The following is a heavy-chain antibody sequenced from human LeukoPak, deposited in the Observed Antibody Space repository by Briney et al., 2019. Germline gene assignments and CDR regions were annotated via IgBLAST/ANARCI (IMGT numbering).Heavy chain of an antibody. V-gene: IGHV4-30-2*01. CDR3: SRGRDEYKGGNY. CDR1: GGSISSGGYS. D-gene: IGHD5-24*01. J-gene: IGHJ4*02. CDR2: IYHSGST. Sequence: PSETLSLTCAVSGGSISSGGYSWSWIRQPPGKGLEWIGYIYHSGSTYYNPSLKSRVTISVDTSKNQFSLKLSSVTAADTAMYYCSRGRDEYKGGNYWGQGTLVTVSS.